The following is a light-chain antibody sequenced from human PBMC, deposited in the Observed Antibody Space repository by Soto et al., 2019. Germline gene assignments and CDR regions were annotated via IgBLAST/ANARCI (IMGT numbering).Light chain of an antibody. V-gene: IGLV2-14*01. J-gene: IGLJ1*01. CDR2: EVT. CDR1: SSDVGSYNH. CDR3: ISYTGSSTSYV. Sequence: QSVLTQPASVSGSPGQSITISCSGTSSDVGSYNHVAWYQQFPGKTPKLIIYEVTYRPPGVSHRFSASKSGNTASLTISGLQAEDEADYYCISYTGSSTSYVFGTGTKVTVL.